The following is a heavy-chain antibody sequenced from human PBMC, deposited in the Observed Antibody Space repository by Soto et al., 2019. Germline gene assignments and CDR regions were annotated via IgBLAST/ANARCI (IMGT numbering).Heavy chain of an antibody. Sequence: QVQLQQSGPGLVKPSQTLPLTCAISGDSVSSISAAWNWIRQFPSRGLEWLGRTYYRSKWYNEYEVSVRSRIAINPDTSRNQFSLQLDSVTPEDTAVYYCARTSGYFDSWGQGSLVTVSS. J-gene: IGHJ4*02. CDR3: ARTSGYFDS. CDR2: TYYRSKWYN. V-gene: IGHV6-1*01. CDR1: GDSVSSISAA. D-gene: IGHD6-19*01.